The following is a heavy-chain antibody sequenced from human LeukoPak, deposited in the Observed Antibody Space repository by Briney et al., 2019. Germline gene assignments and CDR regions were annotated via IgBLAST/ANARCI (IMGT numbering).Heavy chain of an antibody. Sequence: GGSLRLSCAASGLTFSSSGMHWVRQAPGKGLEWVAFIRYDGSNKYYADSVKGRFTISRDNSKNTLYLQMNSLRAEDTAAYYCAKVFKPAAIIFAFDIWGQGTMVTVSS. D-gene: IGHD2-2*01. V-gene: IGHV3-30*02. CDR2: IRYDGSNK. CDR3: AKVFKPAAIIFAFDI. J-gene: IGHJ3*02. CDR1: GLTFSSSG.